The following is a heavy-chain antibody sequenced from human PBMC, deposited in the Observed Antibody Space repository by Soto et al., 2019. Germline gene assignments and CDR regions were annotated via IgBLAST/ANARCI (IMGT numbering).Heavy chain of an antibody. D-gene: IGHD2-21*01. V-gene: IGHV1-18*01. J-gene: IGHJ6*02. CDR1: GYNFISHS. CDR2: ISAYNGNT. Sequence: QIQLVQSGGEVKKPGASVKVSCKSSGYNFISHSITWVRQAPGQGLEWMGRISAYNGNTNHAQKFQGRLTMTTDTSTSTAYMELRSLRSDDTAVYYCARGAFCGGAPGCRDMDGWGQGPRVTVSS. CDR3: ARGAFCGGAPGCRDMDG.